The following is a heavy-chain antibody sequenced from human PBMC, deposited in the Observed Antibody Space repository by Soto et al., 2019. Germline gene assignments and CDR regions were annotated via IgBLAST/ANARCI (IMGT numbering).Heavy chain of an antibody. D-gene: IGHD3-9*01. V-gene: IGHV4-34*01. Sequence: SETLSLTCDVHGDSLSGYAWSWIRQPPGKGLEWIGEITFRGVTNYHPSLKSRVSMSVDTSKNRISLDVSSVTAADTALYFCARKLEASVRHVEWFSYKWFDPWGPGTLVTVSS. CDR2: ITFRGVT. CDR3: ARKLEASVRHVEWFSYKWFDP. CDR1: GDSLSGYA. J-gene: IGHJ5*02.